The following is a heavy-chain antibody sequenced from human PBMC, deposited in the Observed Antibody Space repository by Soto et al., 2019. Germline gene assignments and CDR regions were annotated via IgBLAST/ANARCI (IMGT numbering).Heavy chain of an antibody. D-gene: IGHD2-15*01. CDR2: IYPTDSDT. CDR3: ARQYWTRHGMDV. J-gene: IGHJ6*02. Sequence: GESLKISCKGSGYSFSTYWVGWVRQMPGKGLEWMGSIYPTDSDTRYSPSFQGQVTISADKSISTAYLQWTSLKASDTAMYYCARQYWTRHGMDVWGQGTTVTVSS. V-gene: IGHV5-51*01. CDR1: GYSFSTYW.